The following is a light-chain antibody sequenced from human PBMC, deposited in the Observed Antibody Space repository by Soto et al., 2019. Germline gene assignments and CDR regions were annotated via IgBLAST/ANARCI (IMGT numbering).Light chain of an antibody. J-gene: IGLJ3*02. CDR2: EVS. CDR1: SSDVGGYNY. V-gene: IGLV2-8*01. Sequence: QSALTQPPSASGSPGQSVTISCTGTSSDVGGYNYVSWYQQHPGKAPKLMIYEVSKRPSGVPDRFSGSKSGKTASLTVSGLQAEDEADYYCSSYAGSNNFRVFGGGTKLTVL. CDR3: SSYAGSNNFRV.